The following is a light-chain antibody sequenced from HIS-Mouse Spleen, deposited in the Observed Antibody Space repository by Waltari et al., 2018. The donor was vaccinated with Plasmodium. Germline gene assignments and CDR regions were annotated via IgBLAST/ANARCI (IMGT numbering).Light chain of an antibody. CDR1: QSISSW. V-gene: IGKV1-5*03. CDR2: KAS. Sequence: DIQMTQSPSTLSASVGDRVTITCRVSQSISSWLAWYQQKPGKAPKLLIYKASSLESGVPSRFSGSGSGTEFTLTISSLQPDDFATYYCQQYNSYSFTFGPGTKADIK. J-gene: IGKJ3*01. CDR3: QQYNSYSFT.